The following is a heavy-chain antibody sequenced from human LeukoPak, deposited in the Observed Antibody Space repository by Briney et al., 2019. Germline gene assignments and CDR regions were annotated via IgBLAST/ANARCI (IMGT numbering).Heavy chain of an antibody. J-gene: IGHJ3*02. CDR1: GGSISSNTYY. CDR2: IYYGGST. CDR3: ARLHPDDAFDI. V-gene: IGHV4-39*01. Sequence: PSETLSLTCTVSGGSISSNTYYWDWIRQPPGKGLECIGSIYYGGSTYYNPSLKSRVIISVDTSKNQFSLKLSSVTAADTAVYYCARLHPDDAFDIWGQGTMVTVSS.